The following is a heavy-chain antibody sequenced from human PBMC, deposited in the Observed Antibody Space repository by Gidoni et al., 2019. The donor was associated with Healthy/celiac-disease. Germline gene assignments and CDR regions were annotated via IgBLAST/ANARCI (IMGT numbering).Heavy chain of an antibody. CDR3: AKDICSEDSGYCSGALS. D-gene: IGHD2-15*01. CDR2: IRYDGSNK. V-gene: IGHV3-30*02. J-gene: IGHJ3*01. Sequence: QVQLVESGGGVVQPGGSLRLSCAASGFTFSSYGMHWVRQAPGKGLEWVAFIRYDGSNKYYADSVKGRFTISRDNSKNTLYLQMNSLRAEDTAVYYCAKDICSEDSGYCSGALSWGQGTMVTVSS. CDR1: GFTFSSYG.